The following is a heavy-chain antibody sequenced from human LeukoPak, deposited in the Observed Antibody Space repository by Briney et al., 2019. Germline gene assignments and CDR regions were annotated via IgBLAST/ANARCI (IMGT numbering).Heavy chain of an antibody. CDR3: ARDPDWGSSTIRYYYYYYMDV. D-gene: IGHD2-2*01. V-gene: IGHV1-8*03. Sequence: ASVKVSCKASGYTFTSYDINWVRQATGQGLEWMGWMNPNSGNTGYAQKFQGRVTITRNTSISTAYMELSSLRSEDTAVYYCARDPDWGSSTIRYYYYYYMDVWGKGTTVTVSS. J-gene: IGHJ6*03. CDR2: MNPNSGNT. CDR1: GYTFTSYD.